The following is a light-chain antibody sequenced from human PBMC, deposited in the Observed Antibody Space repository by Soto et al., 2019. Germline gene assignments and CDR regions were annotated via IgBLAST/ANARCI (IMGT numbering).Light chain of an antibody. CDR1: SSDVGGYDY. Sequence: ALTQPASVSGSPGQSVTTSCTGTSSDVGGYDYVSWYQQHPGTAPKLILYEVNNRPSGVSNRFSGSKSGNTASLIISGLQTEDEANYYCSAYTTSNTLIFGTGTKSPS. J-gene: IGLJ1*01. CDR2: EVN. CDR3: SAYTTSNTLI. V-gene: IGLV2-14*01.